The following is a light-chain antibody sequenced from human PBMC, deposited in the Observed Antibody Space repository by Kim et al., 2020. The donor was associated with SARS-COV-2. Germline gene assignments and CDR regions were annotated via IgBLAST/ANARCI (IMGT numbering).Light chain of an antibody. CDR2: GKY. CDR3: NSRDSSGDHVV. Sequence: LGQTVRPTCQGDSLRNYYATWYQQRPGQAPVLVLYGKYNRPSGIPDRFSGSASGNTASLTITGAQAEDEADYYCNSRDSSGDHVVFGGGTKLTVL. CDR1: SLRNYY. J-gene: IGLJ3*02. V-gene: IGLV3-19*01.